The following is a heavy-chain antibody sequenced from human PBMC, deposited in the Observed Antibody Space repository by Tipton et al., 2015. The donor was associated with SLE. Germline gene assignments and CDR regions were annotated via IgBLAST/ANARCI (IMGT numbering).Heavy chain of an antibody. CDR3: ARGGLASCSGGSCYHPDY. V-gene: IGHV3-21*01. CDR1: GFTFSSYS. J-gene: IGHJ4*02. Sequence: SLRLSCAASGFTFSSYSMNWVRQAPGKGPEWVSSISSSSSYIYYADSVKGRFTISRDNAKNSLYLQMNSLRAEDTAVYYCARGGLASCSGGSCYHPDYWGQGTLVTVSS. D-gene: IGHD2-15*01. CDR2: ISSSSSYI.